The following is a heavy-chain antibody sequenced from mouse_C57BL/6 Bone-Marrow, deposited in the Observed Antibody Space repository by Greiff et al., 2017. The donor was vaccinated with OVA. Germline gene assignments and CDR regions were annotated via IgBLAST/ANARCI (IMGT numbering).Heavy chain of an antibody. Sequence: EVKLMESGPELVKPGDSVKISCKASGYSFTGYFMNWVMQSHGKSLEWIGRINPYNGDTFYNQKFKGKATFTVDKSSSTAHMELRSLTSDDSAVYYCARSYLYDSLLADWGQGTLVTVSA. CDR1: GYSFTGYF. CDR3: ARSYLYDSLLAD. D-gene: IGHD5-5*01. J-gene: IGHJ3*01. CDR2: INPYNGDT. V-gene: IGHV1-20*01.